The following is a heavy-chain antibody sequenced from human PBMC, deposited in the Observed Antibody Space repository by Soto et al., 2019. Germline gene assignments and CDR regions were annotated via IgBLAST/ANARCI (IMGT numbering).Heavy chain of an antibody. J-gene: IGHJ4*02. Sequence: VQLVESGGGVVQPGRSLRLSCAASGFTFSDYAMHWVRQAPGKGLEWVAVVSHDGRNTHYADSVKGRFTISRASFKNTVSLEMTSLRAEYTAAYYCAKGGRQWLVTSDFNYWGQGALVTVSS. V-gene: IGHV3-30*18. CDR3: AKGGRQWLVTSDFNY. D-gene: IGHD6-19*01. CDR2: VSHDGRNT. CDR1: GFTFSDYA.